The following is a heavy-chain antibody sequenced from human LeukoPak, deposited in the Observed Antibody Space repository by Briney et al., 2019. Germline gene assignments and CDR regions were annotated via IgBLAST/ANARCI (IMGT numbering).Heavy chain of an antibody. V-gene: IGHV3-49*03. CDR3: TRSLWFGELLFLTRFDY. Sequence: GGSLRLSCTASGFTFGDYAMSWFRQAPGKGLEWVGFIGSKAYGGTTEYAASVKGRFTISRDDSKSIAYLQMNSLKTEDTAVYHCTRSLWFGELLFLTRFDYWGQGTLVTVSS. J-gene: IGHJ4*02. CDR1: GFTFGDYA. D-gene: IGHD3-10*01. CDR2: IGSKAYGGTT.